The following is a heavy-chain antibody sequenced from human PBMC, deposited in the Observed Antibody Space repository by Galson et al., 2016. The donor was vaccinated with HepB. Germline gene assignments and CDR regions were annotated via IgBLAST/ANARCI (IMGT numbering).Heavy chain of an antibody. Sequence: SLRLSCAASGFTFDSYTMNWVRQAPGKGPEWVSSISYRSTYKHYADSVKGRFTISRDSTKNSLYLQMNSLRVEDTAVYSCARDATSIAVAPTATWGQGTLVTVSS. V-gene: IGHV3-21*01. J-gene: IGHJ5*02. CDR3: ARDATSIAVAPTAT. CDR1: GFTFDSYT. CDR2: ISYRSTYK. D-gene: IGHD6-19*01.